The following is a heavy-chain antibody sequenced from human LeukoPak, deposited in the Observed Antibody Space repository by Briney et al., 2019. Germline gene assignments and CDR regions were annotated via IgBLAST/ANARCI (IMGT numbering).Heavy chain of an antibody. CDR2: VSPKTGDR. CDR1: GYSFSNFH. J-gene: IGHJ4*02. V-gene: IGHV1-8*01. Sequence: ASVKVSCKASGYSFSNFHINWVRQASGQGLEWIGWVSPKTGDRGYALKFQCRVTMTRDTSTSTVYMELSSLRSEDTAVYYCAREGRNEFDYWGQGTLVTVSS. D-gene: IGHD1-14*01. CDR3: AREGRNEFDY.